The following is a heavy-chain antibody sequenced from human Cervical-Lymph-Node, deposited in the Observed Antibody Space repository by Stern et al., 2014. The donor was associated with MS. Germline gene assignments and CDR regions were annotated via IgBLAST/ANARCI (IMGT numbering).Heavy chain of an antibody. V-gene: IGHV4-61*02. D-gene: IGHD4-17*01. CDR1: GGSISSGSYY. Sequence: QVQLQESGPGLVKPSQTLSLTCTVSGGSISSGSYYWSWIRQPAGKGLEWIGRIYTSGSTNYNPSPKSRVTISVDTSKNQFSLKLSSVTAADTAVYYCARVVSYGDYIDYWGQGTLVTVSS. CDR3: ARVVSYGDYIDY. J-gene: IGHJ4*02. CDR2: IYTSGST.